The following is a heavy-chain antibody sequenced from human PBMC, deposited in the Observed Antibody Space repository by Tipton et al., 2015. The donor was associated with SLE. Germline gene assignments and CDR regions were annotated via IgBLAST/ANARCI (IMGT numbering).Heavy chain of an antibody. J-gene: IGHJ4*02. D-gene: IGHD6-6*01. V-gene: IGHV3-30*04. CDR1: GFTFSSYV. CDR2: ISSDGSSE. Sequence: SLRLSCAASGFTFSSYVMHWVRQAPAKGLEWVTGISSDGSSEYSADSVKGRFTMSRDNSKNTVYLQMNSLRTEDTAVYYCARGDSSSSSFDYWGQGTLVTVSP. CDR3: ARGDSSSSSFDY.